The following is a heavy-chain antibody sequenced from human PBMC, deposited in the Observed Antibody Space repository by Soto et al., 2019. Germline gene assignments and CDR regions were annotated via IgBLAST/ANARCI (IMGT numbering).Heavy chain of an antibody. CDR2: INHSGSS. J-gene: IGHJ4*02. Sequence: LDTLSLTRAASGETFSSYYWSWLRQPPGKGLEWIGEINHSGSSNYNPSLKHRLTISVNTSKNQLSMKVSCVTAADTAGDSGAGECVGSGYDPNRDYWGQGTQVTVSS. CDR1: GETFSSYY. CDR3: AGECVGSGYDPNRDY. V-gene: IGHV4-34*01. D-gene: IGHD5-12*01.